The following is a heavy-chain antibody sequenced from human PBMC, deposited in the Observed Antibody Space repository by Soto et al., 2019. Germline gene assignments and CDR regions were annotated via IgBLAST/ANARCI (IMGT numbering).Heavy chain of an antibody. D-gene: IGHD2-15*01. J-gene: IGHJ4*02. CDR2: IYYSGST. V-gene: IGHV4-39*01. CDR1: GGSISSSSYY. Sequence: SETLSLTCTVSGGSISSSSYYWGWIRQPPGKGLEWIGSIYYSGSTYYNPSLKSRVTISVDTSKNQFSLKLSSVTAADTAVYYCARPSCSGGSCYQYYFDYWGQGTLVTVSS. CDR3: ARPSCSGGSCYQYYFDY.